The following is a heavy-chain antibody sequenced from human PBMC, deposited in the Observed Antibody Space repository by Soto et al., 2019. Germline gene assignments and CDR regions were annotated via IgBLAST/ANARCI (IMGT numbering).Heavy chain of an antibody. Sequence: GGSLRLSCAASGFTVSSYGMHWVRQAPGKGLEWVAVISYDGGNKYYADSVKGRFTISRDNSKNTLYLQMNSLRAEDTAVYYSAKVSSIAAPADYWGQGTLVTVSS. CDR1: GFTVSSYG. D-gene: IGHD6-6*01. CDR3: AKVSSIAAPADY. CDR2: ISYDGGNK. V-gene: IGHV3-30*18. J-gene: IGHJ4*02.